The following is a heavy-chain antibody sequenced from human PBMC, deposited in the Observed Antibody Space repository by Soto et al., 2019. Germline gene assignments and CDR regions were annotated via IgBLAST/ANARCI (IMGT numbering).Heavy chain of an antibody. CDR2: IIPIFGTA. J-gene: IGHJ4*02. D-gene: IGHD6-6*01. CDR3: ARDNKSIAARRYFDY. Sequence: QVQLVQSGAEVKKPGSSVKVSCKASGGTFSSYAISWVRQAPGQGLEWMGGIIPIFGTANYAQKFQVRVTNNADEATDTAYMGLRSLRSEDTAVYYCARDNKSIAARRYFDYWGQGTLVTVSS. V-gene: IGHV1-69*01. CDR1: GGTFSSYA.